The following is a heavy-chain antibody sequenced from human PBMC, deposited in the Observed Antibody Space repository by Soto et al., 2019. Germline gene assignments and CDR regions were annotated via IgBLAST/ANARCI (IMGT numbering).Heavy chain of an antibody. V-gene: IGHV1-58*02. CDR1: GFTFTSSA. CDR2: IAVSSGNT. CDR3: AADYVGATNYYYYGMDV. Sequence: SVKVSCKASGFTFTSSAMQWVRQTRGQTLKRIRKIAVSSGNTNYAQKIQERDTITRNMSTSTTNMELSSLRSVDTSVYFCAADYVGATNYYYYGMDVWGQGTTVSVSS. J-gene: IGHJ6*02. D-gene: IGHD1-26*01.